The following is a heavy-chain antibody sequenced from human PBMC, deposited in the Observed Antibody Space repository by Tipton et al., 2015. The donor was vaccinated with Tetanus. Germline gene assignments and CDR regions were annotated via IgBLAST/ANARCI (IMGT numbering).Heavy chain of an antibody. D-gene: IGHD2-2*01. J-gene: IGHJ4*02. Sequence: QSGAEVKKPGASVKVSCRASGYTFTSYGITWVRQAPGQGLEWMGWISAYNGDANYAQQLQGRVTMTTDKSTSTTYMELRSLRSDDTAVYYCANKRGAQGSCHNAGCYAGAPFDYWGQGTLVTVSS. CDR3: ANKRGAQGSCHNAGCYAGAPFDY. CDR1: GYTFTSYG. V-gene: IGHV1-18*01. CDR2: ISAYNGDA.